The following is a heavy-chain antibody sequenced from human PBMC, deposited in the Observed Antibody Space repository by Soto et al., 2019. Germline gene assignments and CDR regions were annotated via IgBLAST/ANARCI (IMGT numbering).Heavy chain of an antibody. D-gene: IGHD1-1*01. CDR3: AAGGTRWLPSPFDY. V-gene: IGHV1-24*01. Sequence: QVQLVQSGAEVRKPGASVKVSCKVSGHTLTELSMHWVRQAPGKGLEWMGGFDPEDGETISAQKFQGRVTVPEDTSTDSTYLELSSLRSEDTAVYYCAAGGTRWLPSPFDYWGQGTLVTISS. J-gene: IGHJ4*02. CDR1: GHTLTELS. CDR2: FDPEDGET.